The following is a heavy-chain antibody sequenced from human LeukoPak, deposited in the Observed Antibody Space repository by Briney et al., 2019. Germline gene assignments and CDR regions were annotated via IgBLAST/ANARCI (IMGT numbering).Heavy chain of an antibody. J-gene: IGHJ4*02. CDR1: GGSISSGGYY. D-gene: IGHD3-22*01. CDR3: ARVTGYMIEDYFDY. CDR2: IYTSGST. V-gene: IGHV4-61*02. Sequence: SETLSLTCTVSGGSISSGGYYWSWIRQPAGKGLEWIGRIYTSGSTNYNPSLKSRVTISVDTSKNQFSLKLTSVTAADTAVYYCARVTGYMIEDYFDYWGQGTLVTVSS.